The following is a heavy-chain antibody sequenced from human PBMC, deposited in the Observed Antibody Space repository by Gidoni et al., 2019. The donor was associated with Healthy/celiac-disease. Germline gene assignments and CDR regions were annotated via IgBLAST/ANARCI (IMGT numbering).Heavy chain of an antibody. CDR3: ARDPRNIYYFDY. CDR2: ISSSSSYI. CDR1: GFPFSSYS. Sequence: EVQLVESGGGLVKPGGSLRLSCAASGFPFSSYSMNWVRQAPGKGLEWVSSISSSSSYIYYADSVKGRFTISRDNAKNSLYLQMNSLRAEDTAVYYCARDPRNIYYFDYWGQGTLVTVSS. J-gene: IGHJ4*02. V-gene: IGHV3-21*01. D-gene: IGHD3-9*01.